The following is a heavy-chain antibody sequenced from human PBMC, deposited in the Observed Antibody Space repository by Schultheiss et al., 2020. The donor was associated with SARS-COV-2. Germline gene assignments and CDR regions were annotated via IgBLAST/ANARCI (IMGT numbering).Heavy chain of an antibody. J-gene: IGHJ5*02. V-gene: IGHV3-15*01. CDR1: GFSFSNAW. Sequence: GASLKISCAASGFSFSNAWMTWVRQAPGKGLEWVGRIKSKTDGGTTDYAAPVKGRFTISRDDSSNRLFLQMNYLKTEDTAMYYCTTDPSATYCGGNCYSGAYRRWFDPWGQGTLVTVSS. CDR3: TTDPSATYCGGNCYSGAYRRWFDP. CDR2: IKSKTDGGTT. D-gene: IGHD2-21*01.